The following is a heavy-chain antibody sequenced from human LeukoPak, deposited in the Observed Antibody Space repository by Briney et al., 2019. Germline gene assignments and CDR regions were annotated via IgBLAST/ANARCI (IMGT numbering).Heavy chain of an antibody. Sequence: SETLSLTRTVCLGSLSSHYWSWLRQPPGTGLEWLGYIYYSGSTNYNPSLKSRVTISVDTSKNQFSLKLSSVTAADTAVYYCARALAVAGRFYFDYWGQGTLVTVSS. CDR1: LGSLSSHY. CDR3: ARALAVAGRFYFDY. CDR2: IYYSGST. J-gene: IGHJ4*02. D-gene: IGHD6-19*01. V-gene: IGHV4-59*11.